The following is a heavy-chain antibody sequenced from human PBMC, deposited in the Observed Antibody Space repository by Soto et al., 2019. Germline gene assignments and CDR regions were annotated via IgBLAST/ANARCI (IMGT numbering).Heavy chain of an antibody. CDR1: GFTFISYG. Sequence: VVSLILSCAASGFTFISYGMHWVRQAPGKGLEWVAVIWYDGSNKYYADSVKGRFTISRDNSKNTLYLQMNSLRAEDTAVYYCARSYTNYYYGMDVWGQGTTVTVSS. J-gene: IGHJ6*02. CDR3: ARSYTNYYYGMDV. D-gene: IGHD1-26*01. V-gene: IGHV3-33*01. CDR2: IWYDGSNK.